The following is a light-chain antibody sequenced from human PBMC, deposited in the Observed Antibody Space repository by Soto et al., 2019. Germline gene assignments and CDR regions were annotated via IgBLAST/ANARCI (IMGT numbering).Light chain of an antibody. CDR3: PPRSQLQALT. Sequence: EIVLTQSPATLSLSPGERATLSCRASKRVSSYLAWYQQKPGQAPRLLIYDASNRATGIPSRLSGSGSGTDFTLTISILEHEDFAVYYCPPRSQLQALTFDVGTKVEIK. CDR2: DAS. J-gene: IGKJ4*01. V-gene: IGKV3-11*01. CDR1: KRVSSY.